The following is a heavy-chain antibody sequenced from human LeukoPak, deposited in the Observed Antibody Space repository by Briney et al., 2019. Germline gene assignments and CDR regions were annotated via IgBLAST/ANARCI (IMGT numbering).Heavy chain of an antibody. V-gene: IGHV4-39*01. D-gene: IGHD2-15*01. Sequence: PSETLSLTCTVSGGSISSSSYYWGWIRQPPGKGLEWIGSIYYSGSTYYNPSLKSRVTISVDTSKNQFSLKLSSVTAADTAVYYCARGRILADDYYYYYGMDVWGQGTTVTVSS. CDR1: GGSISSSSYY. CDR2: IYYSGST. CDR3: ARGRILADDYYYYYGMDV. J-gene: IGHJ6*02.